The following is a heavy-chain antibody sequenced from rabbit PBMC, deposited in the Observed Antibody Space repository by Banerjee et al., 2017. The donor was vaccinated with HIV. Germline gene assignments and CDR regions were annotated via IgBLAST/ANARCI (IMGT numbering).Heavy chain of an antibody. CDR3: VRDGSHDEYGDYDL. CDR1: GFDFSSYG. V-gene: IGHV1S45*01. CDR2: IYAGSSGSA. Sequence: QEQLVESGGGLVQPGGSLKLSCVASGFDFSSYGVGWVRQAPGKGLEWIACIYAGSSGSAWYASWPKGRFTISKTSSTTVTLQMTSLTAADTATYFCVRDGSHDEYGDYDLWGPGTLVTVS. D-gene: IGHD2-1*01. J-gene: IGHJ4*01.